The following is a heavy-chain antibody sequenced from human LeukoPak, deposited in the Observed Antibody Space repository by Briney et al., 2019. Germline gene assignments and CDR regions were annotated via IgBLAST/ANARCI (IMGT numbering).Heavy chain of an antibody. V-gene: IGHV3-48*01. D-gene: IGHD2-8*01. J-gene: IGHJ4*02. CDR2: ISSSSSTI. CDR1: GFTFSTYS. Sequence: GGSLRLSCAASGFTFSTYSMNWVRQAPGKGLEWVSYISSSSSTIYYADSVKGRFTISRDNAKNSLYLQMNSLRAEDTAVYYCARGLLYFIDYWGQGTLVTVSS. CDR3: ARGLLYFIDY.